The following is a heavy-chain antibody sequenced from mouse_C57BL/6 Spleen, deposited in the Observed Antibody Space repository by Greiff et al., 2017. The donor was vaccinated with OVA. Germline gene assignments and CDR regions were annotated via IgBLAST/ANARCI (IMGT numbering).Heavy chain of an antibody. V-gene: IGHV1-52*01. CDR3: ARWYYYGSSGYFDY. CDR1: GYTFTSYW. CDR2: IDPSDSET. J-gene: IGHJ2*01. Sequence: QVQLKQPGAELVRPGSSVKLSCKASGYTFTSYWMHWVKQRPIQGLEWIGNIDPSDSETHYNQKFKDKATLTVDKSSSTAYMQLSSLTSEDSAVYYCARWYYYGSSGYFDYWGQGTTLTVSS. D-gene: IGHD1-1*01.